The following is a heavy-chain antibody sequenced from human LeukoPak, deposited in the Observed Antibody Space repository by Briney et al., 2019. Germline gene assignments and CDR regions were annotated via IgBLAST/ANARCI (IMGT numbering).Heavy chain of an antibody. V-gene: IGHV3-48*04. CDR2: LSGSGTTI. CDR3: GRDFGLTGTKRSFDI. CDR1: GFTFSSYA. Sequence: GSLRLSCAASGFTFSSYAMSWVRQAPGKGLEWLSYLSGSGTTIYYADSVKGRFTISRDNAKNSLDLQMNSLRAEDTAVYYCGRDFGLTGTKRSFDIWGQGTMVTVSS. D-gene: IGHD1-7*01. J-gene: IGHJ3*02.